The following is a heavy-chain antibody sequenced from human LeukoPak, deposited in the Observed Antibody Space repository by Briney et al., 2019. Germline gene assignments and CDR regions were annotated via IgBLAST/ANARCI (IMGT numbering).Heavy chain of an antibody. CDR3: ARGYGDYDGAFDY. Sequence: PGGSLRLSCAASGFTFSSYWMSWVRQAPGKGLEWVANIKQDGSEKYYVDSVKGRFTISRDNAKNSLYLQMNSLRAEDTAVYYCARGYGDYDGAFDYWGQGTLVTVSS. J-gene: IGHJ4*02. CDR1: GFTFSSYW. D-gene: IGHD4-17*01. V-gene: IGHV3-7*01. CDR2: IKQDGSEK.